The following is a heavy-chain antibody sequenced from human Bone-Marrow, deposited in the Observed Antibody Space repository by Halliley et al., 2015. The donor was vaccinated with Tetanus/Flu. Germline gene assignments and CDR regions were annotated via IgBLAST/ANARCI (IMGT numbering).Heavy chain of an antibody. CDR1: GYSFTSYG. V-gene: IGHV1-18*04. Sequence: QLVQSGAEVKKPGASVKVSCKASGYSFTSYGISWVRQAPGQGLEWMGWISVYNGNTDYEQKFQGRLTMTTDTSTSTAYMELRSLRTDDPAVYYGARFALGKNWFDPWGQGALVAVSS. CDR3: ARFALGKNWFDP. J-gene: IGHJ5*02. CDR2: ISVYNGNT. D-gene: IGHD7-27*01.